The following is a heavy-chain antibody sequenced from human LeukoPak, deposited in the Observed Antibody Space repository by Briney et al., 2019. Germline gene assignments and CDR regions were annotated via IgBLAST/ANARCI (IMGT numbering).Heavy chain of an antibody. CDR2: ISSSGSTI. CDR3: ARPKLGYYYGMDV. CDR1: GFTFSSYE. Sequence: GGSLRLSCAASGFTFSSYEMNWVRQAPGKGLEWVSYISSSGSTIYYADSVKGRFTISRDNAKNSLYLQMNSLRAEDTAVYYCARPKLGYYYGMDVWGQGTTVTVSS. D-gene: IGHD3-16*01. V-gene: IGHV3-48*03. J-gene: IGHJ6*02.